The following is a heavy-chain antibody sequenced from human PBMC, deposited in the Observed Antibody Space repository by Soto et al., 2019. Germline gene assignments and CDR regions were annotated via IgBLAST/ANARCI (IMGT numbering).Heavy chain of an antibody. Sequence: SQTLSLTCAISGDSVSSNNAAWNWIRQSPSRGLEWLGRTYYRSRWYNDYAVSVKSRITVNPDTSKNQFSLQLTSVTPEDTAVYYCAGTTSHYWYYMDVWGKGATVTVSS. CDR3: AGTTSHYWYYMDV. V-gene: IGHV6-1*01. J-gene: IGHJ6*03. CDR2: TYYRSRWYN. CDR1: GDSVSSNNAA. D-gene: IGHD1-7*01.